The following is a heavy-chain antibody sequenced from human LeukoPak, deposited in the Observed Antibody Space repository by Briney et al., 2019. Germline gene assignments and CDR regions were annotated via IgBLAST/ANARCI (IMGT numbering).Heavy chain of an antibody. Sequence: GGSLRLSCAASGFTFSSFAIHWVRQAPGKGLEWVAVISSDGNTKYYAGSVKGRFTISRDNSKNTLYLQMNSLTPEDTAMYYCARRLGGASGWYYSDYWGQGALVTVSS. V-gene: IGHV3-30*04. CDR3: ARRLGGASGWYYSDY. J-gene: IGHJ4*02. CDR2: ISSDGNTK. CDR1: GFTFSSFA. D-gene: IGHD6-19*01.